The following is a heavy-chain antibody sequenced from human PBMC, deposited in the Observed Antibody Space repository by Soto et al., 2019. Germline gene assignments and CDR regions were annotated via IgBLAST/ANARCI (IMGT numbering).Heavy chain of an antibody. D-gene: IGHD2-2*01. Sequence: GASVKVSCKASGYTFTCYGMSWVRQAPGQGLEWMGWISAYNGNTNYAQKLQGRVTMTTDTSTSTAYMELRSLRSDDTAVYYCARDRRYCSSTSCYGAFDIWGQGTMVTVSS. V-gene: IGHV1-18*01. J-gene: IGHJ3*02. CDR2: ISAYNGNT. CDR1: GYTFTCYG. CDR3: ARDRRYCSSTSCYGAFDI.